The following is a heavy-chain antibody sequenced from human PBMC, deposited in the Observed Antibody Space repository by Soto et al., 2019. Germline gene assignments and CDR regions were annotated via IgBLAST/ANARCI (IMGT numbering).Heavy chain of an antibody. Sequence: SVKVSCKASGGTFSSYAISWVRQAPGQGLEWMGGIIPIFGTANYAQKFQGRVTITADESTSTAYMELSSLRSEDTAVYYCARAEYGDYQSFDYGGQGTLVTVSS. CDR1: GGTFSSYA. CDR2: IIPIFGTA. CDR3: ARAEYGDYQSFDY. D-gene: IGHD4-17*01. V-gene: IGHV1-69*13. J-gene: IGHJ4*02.